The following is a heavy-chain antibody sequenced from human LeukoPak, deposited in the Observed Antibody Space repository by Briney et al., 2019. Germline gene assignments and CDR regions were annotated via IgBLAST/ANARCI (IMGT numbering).Heavy chain of an antibody. CDR1: GFTFSSYS. D-gene: IGHD3-16*01. CDR2: ISSLSGTI. Sequence: GGSLRLSCAASGFTFSSYSVNWVRQAPGKGLEWVSYISSLSGTIYYADSVKGRFIISRDNAQNSLFLQMNSLRAEDTAVYYCVRDQGGAVSYWGQGTLVTVSS. CDR3: VRDQGGAVSY. J-gene: IGHJ4*02. V-gene: IGHV3-48*01.